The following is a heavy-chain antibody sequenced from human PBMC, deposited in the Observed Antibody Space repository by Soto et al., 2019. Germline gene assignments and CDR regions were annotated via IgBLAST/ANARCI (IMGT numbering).Heavy chain of an antibody. V-gene: IGHV3-33*01. Sequence: QVQLVESGGGVVQPGRSLRLSCAVSGFTFSSYGMHWVRQAPGKGLEWVAVIWYDGSQKYFADAVKGRFTISRDNAKNTLFLEMHSLRAEDTAIYFCARVRLGYTTSHFLEYWGQGTLVAVSS. D-gene: IGHD3-16*02. J-gene: IGHJ4*02. CDR2: IWYDGSQK. CDR1: GFTFSSYG. CDR3: ARVRLGYTTSHFLEY.